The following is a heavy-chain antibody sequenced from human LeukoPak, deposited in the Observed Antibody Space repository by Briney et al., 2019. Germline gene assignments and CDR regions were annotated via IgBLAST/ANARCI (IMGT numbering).Heavy chain of an antibody. CDR1: GFTFSSYW. Sequence: GGSLRLSCAASGFTFSSYWMHWVRQAPGKGLVWVSRIKSDGSSTSYADSVKGRFTISRDNARNTLYLQMNSLRAEDTAVYYCARGPSGYHNTGGQGTLVTVSS. CDR3: ARGPSGYHNT. CDR2: IKSDGSST. J-gene: IGHJ4*02. V-gene: IGHV3-74*01. D-gene: IGHD5-12*01.